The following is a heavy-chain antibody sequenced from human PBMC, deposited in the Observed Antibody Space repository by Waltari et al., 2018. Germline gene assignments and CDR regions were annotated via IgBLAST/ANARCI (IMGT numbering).Heavy chain of an antibody. CDR3: ARSGGGTTTFGVAE. V-gene: IGHV1-2*06. Sequence: QVQLVQSGAAVKKSGASVKVSCKASGSTFTHFFTHWFGTAPGQGLEWMGRIKPNSGDTSYAQRFQGRVTMTGDTSITTAYMELTGLRSDDTAIYYCARSGGGTTTFGVAEWGQGSLVTVSS. J-gene: IGHJ4*02. CDR2: IKPNSGDT. D-gene: IGHD3-3*01. CDR1: GSTFTHFF.